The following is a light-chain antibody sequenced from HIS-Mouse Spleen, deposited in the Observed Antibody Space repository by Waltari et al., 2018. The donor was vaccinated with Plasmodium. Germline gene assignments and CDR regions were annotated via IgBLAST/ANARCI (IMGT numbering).Light chain of an antibody. CDR1: QSVSSSY. Sequence: EIVLTQSPGTLSLSPGERATLYCRASQSVSSSYLAWYQQKPGQAPRLLIYGASSRATGIPDRFSGSGSGTDFTLTISRLEPGDFAVYYCQQYGSSRVTFGPGTKVDIK. J-gene: IGKJ3*01. V-gene: IGKV3-20*01. CDR2: GAS. CDR3: QQYGSSRVT.